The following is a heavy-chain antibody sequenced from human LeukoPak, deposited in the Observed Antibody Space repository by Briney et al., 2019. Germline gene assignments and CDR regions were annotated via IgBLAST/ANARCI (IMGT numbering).Heavy chain of an antibody. CDR2: IYYSGST. D-gene: IGHD5-18*01. V-gene: IGHV4-59*01. Sequence: PSETLSLTCTVSGGSISSYYWSWIRQPPGKGLEWIGYIYYSGSTNYNPSLKSRVTISVDTSKNQFSLKLSSVTAADTAVYYCAREEGSYGYDYWGQGTLVTVSS. J-gene: IGHJ4*02. CDR1: GGSISSYY. CDR3: AREEGSYGYDY.